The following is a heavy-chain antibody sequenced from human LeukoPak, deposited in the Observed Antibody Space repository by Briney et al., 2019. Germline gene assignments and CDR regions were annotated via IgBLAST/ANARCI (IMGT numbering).Heavy chain of an antibody. CDR2: ISYDGSNK. J-gene: IGHJ4*02. V-gene: IGHV3-30-3*01. CDR3: ARGSRIAAAGTSFDY. D-gene: IGHD6-13*01. CDR1: GFTFSSYA. Sequence: GGSLRLSCAASGFTFSSYAMHWVRQAPGKGLEWVAVISYDGSNKYYADSVKGRFTISRDNSKNTLYLQMNSLRAEDTAVYYCARGSRIAAAGTSFDYWGQGTLATVSS.